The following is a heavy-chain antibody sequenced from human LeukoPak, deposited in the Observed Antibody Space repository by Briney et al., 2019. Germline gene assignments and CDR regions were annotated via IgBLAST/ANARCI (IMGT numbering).Heavy chain of an antibody. D-gene: IGHD6-19*01. CDR1: GFTFSSYG. CDR2: IRYDGSNK. J-gene: IGHJ3*02. V-gene: IGHV3-30*02. Sequence: GGSLRLSCAASGFTFSSYGMHWVRQAPGKGLEWVAFIRYDGSNKYYADSVKGRLTISRDNAKNSLYLQMNSLRAEDTAVYYCARVGIAVAGTVTFDIWGQGTMVTVSS. CDR3: ARVGIAVAGTVTFDI.